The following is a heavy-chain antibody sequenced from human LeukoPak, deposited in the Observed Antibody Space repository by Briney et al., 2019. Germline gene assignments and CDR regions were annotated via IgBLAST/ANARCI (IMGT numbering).Heavy chain of an antibody. CDR1: GGSISGYY. CDR3: ARDSPGDYYYYYMDV. Sequence: PSETLSLTCTVSGGSISGYYWSWIRQPPGKGMEWIGYIFYSGSTDYNPSLKSRASISVDTSKNQFSLKLSSVTAADTAVYYCARDSPGDYYYYYMDVWGKGTTVTVSS. D-gene: IGHD7-27*01. V-gene: IGHV4-59*12. J-gene: IGHJ6*03. CDR2: IFYSGST.